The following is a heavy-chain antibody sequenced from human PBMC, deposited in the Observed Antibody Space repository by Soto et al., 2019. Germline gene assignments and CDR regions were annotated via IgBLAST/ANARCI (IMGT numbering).Heavy chain of an antibody. J-gene: IGHJ6*02. CDR2: ISGYNGDA. V-gene: IGHV1-18*01. CDR1: GITFSSYA. Sequence: GASVKVSCKASGITFSSYAMHWVRQAPGQRLEWMGWISGYNGDANYAQRFQGRVSMTIDTSTTTAYMELRTLTPDDTAVYYCAKNGQPPYYYYGLDVWGQGTTVTVSS. CDR3: AKNGQPPYYYYGLDV. D-gene: IGHD2-8*01.